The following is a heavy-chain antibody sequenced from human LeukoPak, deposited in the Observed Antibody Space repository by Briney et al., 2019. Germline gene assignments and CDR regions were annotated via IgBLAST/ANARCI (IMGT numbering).Heavy chain of an antibody. Sequence: ASVKVSCQGSGYRFYNYGISWVGQVPGQGLEWVAWISAYTGKTDSAQKVQGRVTLTTDTSTSTAYMELRSLTSDDTAMYYCVRDFPTVSLRHFEFWGQGTLVTVSS. CDR1: GYRFYNYG. CDR3: VRDFPTVSLRHFEF. CDR2: ISAYTGKT. V-gene: IGHV1-18*01. J-gene: IGHJ1*01.